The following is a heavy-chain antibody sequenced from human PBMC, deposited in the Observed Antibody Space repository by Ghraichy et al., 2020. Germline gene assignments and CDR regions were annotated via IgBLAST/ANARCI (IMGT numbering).Heavy chain of an antibody. Sequence: SVKVSCKASGGTFSSYAISWVRQAPGQGLEWMGGIIPIFGTANYAQKFQGRVTINTDESTSTAYMELSSLRSEDTAVYYCARARWDYGDYVGEGWNWFDPWGQGTLVTVSS. CDR2: IIPIFGTA. CDR3: ARARWDYGDYVGEGWNWFDP. CDR1: GGTFSSYA. J-gene: IGHJ5*02. D-gene: IGHD4-17*01. V-gene: IGHV1-69*05.